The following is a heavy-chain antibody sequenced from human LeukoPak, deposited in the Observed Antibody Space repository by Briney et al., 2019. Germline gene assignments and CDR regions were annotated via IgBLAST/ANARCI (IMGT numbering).Heavy chain of an antibody. V-gene: IGHV4-4*07. CDR1: GGSISSYY. CDR3: ARSDYYGSGNYYNI. D-gene: IGHD3-10*01. J-gene: IGHJ4*02. Sequence: SETLSLTCTVSGGSISSYYWSWIRQPAGKGLEWIGRIYTSGSTNYNPSLKSRVTMSVDTSKNHFSLKLSSVTAADTAVYYCARSDYYGSGNYYNIWGQGTLVTVSS. CDR2: IYTSGST.